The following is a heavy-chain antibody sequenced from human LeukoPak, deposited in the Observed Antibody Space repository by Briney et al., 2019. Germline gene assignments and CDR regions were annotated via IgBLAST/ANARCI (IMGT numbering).Heavy chain of an antibody. Sequence: ASVKVSCKVSGDTLIELSTHWVRQAPGKGLEWLGGLNLENGQPVYAQNFQGRVTMTEDTATDTAYMDLNSLTSEDTAVYYCAKGVAVAGTPPGGDYWGQGTLVTVSS. CDR2: LNLENGQP. V-gene: IGHV1-24*01. J-gene: IGHJ4*02. D-gene: IGHD6-19*01. CDR3: AKGVAVAGTPPGGDY. CDR1: GDTLIELS.